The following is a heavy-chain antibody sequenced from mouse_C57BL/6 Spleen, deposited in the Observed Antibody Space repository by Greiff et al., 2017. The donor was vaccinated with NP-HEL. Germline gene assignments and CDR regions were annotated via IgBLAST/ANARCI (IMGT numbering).Heavy chain of an antibody. J-gene: IGHJ1*03. CDR1: GYTFTDYE. CDR2: IDPETGGT. V-gene: IGHV1-15*01. D-gene: IGHD2-3*01. CDR3: TRKRLLRPWDFDV. Sequence: VQLVESGAELVRPGASVTLSCKASGYTFTDYEMHWVKQTPVHGLEWIGAIDPETGGTAYNQKFKGKAILTADKSSSTAYMELRSLTSEDSAVYYCTRKRLLRPWDFDVWGTGTTVTVSS.